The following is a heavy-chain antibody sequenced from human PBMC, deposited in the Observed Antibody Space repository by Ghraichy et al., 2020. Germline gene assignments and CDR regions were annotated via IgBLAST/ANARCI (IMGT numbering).Heavy chain of an antibody. Sequence: GGSLRLSCAASGFSFSSFAMTWVRQPPGKGLQWVSIISGTDSRTYYADSVRGRFTISRDNSRKTLYLQMNSLRAEDTAVYYCAKTDSSGDFDFWSGYFPLDSWGLGTLVTVSS. CDR1: GFSFSSFA. D-gene: IGHD3-3*01. V-gene: IGHV3-23*01. CDR2: ISGTDSRT. CDR3: AKTDSSGDFDFWSGYFPLDS. J-gene: IGHJ4*02.